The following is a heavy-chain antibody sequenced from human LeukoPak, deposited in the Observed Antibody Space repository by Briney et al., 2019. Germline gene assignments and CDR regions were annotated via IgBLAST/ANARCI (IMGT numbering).Heavy chain of an antibody. CDR2: IIPIFGTA. V-gene: IGHV1-69*05. J-gene: IGHJ2*01. D-gene: IGHD3/OR15-3a*01. CDR3: ARGGLDPKGWYFDL. CDR1: GGTFSSYA. Sequence: GSSVKVSCKASGGTFSSYAISWVRQAPGQGLEWMGGIIPIFGTANYAQKFQGRVTITTDASTSTAYMELSSLRSEDTAVYYCARGGLDPKGWYFDLWGRGTLVTVSS.